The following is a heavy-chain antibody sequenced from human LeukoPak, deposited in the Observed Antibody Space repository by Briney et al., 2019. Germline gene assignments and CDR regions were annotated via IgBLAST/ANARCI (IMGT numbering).Heavy chain of an antibody. V-gene: IGHV5-51*01. Sequence: GESLKISCKGSGYSFTSYWIGWVRQMPGKGLEWMGIIYPGDSDTRYSPSFKGQVTISADKSISTAYLQWSSLKASDTAMYYCARQGDAFRHWFDPWGQGTLVTVSS. CDR3: ARQGDAFRHWFDP. CDR1: GYSFTSYW. CDR2: IYPGDSDT. D-gene: IGHD3-16*01. J-gene: IGHJ5*02.